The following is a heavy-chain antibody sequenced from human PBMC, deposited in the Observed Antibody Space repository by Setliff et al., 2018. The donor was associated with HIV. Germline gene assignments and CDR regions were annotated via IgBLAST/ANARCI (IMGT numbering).Heavy chain of an antibody. CDR1: GDSISSGSYF. D-gene: IGHD2-8*01. CDR2: IYHSGNT. Sequence: SETLSLTCTVSGDSISSGSYFWSWIRQHPGKGQEWIGYIYHSGNTYYNPSPKSRGTISVDTSKNQFSLRLTSVTAADTAVYYCARGAPYCNHGICHLFDYWGHGNLVTVSS. V-gene: IGHV4-31*03. CDR3: ARGAPYCNHGICHLFDY. J-gene: IGHJ4*01.